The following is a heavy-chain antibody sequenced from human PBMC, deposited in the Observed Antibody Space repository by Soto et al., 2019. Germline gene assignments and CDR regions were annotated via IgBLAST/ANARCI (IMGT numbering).Heavy chain of an antibody. Sequence: PSETLSLTCTVYGGSFSGYYWTWMRQPPGKGLEWIGEINHSGNNKYNPSFKSRVTISVDTSKNQFSLMLSSVTAADAAVYYCARGRAVDATFYRHHYFDYWGQGTLVTVSS. J-gene: IGHJ4*02. CDR1: GGSFSGYY. CDR3: ARGRAVDATFYRHHYFDY. V-gene: IGHV4-34*01. D-gene: IGHD2-8*01. CDR2: INHSGNN.